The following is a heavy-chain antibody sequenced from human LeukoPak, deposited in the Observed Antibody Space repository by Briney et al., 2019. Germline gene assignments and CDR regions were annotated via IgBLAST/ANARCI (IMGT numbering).Heavy chain of an antibody. V-gene: IGHV3-43*02. D-gene: IGHD3-9*01. Sequence: GGSLRLSCAASGFTFDDNAMHWFRQAPGKGLEWVSLISGDGGSTYYADSVKGRFTISRDNSKNSLYLQMNSLRTEDTALYYCAKGYYDILTGYRPSDYCYMDVWGKGTTVTVSS. CDR2: ISGDGGST. CDR1: GFTFDDNA. J-gene: IGHJ6*03. CDR3: AKGYYDILTGYRPSDYCYMDV.